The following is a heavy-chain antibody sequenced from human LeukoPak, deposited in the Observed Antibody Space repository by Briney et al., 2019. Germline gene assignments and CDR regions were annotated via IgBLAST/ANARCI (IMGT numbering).Heavy chain of an antibody. D-gene: IGHD4-17*01. V-gene: IGHV3-30*19. Sequence: PGGSLRLSCAASGFTFGNYGMHWVRQAPGKGLEWVAVISYDGSNKYYADSVKGRFTISRDNSKNTLYLQMNSLRAEDTAVYYCARGVEDYTVTLGVFWGQGTLVTVSS. CDR1: GFTFGNYG. J-gene: IGHJ4*02. CDR3: ARGVEDYTVTLGVF. CDR2: ISYDGSNK.